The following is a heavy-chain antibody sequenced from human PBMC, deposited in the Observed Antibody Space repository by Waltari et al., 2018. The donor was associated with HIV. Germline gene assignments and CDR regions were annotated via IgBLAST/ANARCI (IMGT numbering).Heavy chain of an antibody. CDR1: GFSFNNYG. D-gene: IGHD2-2*01. J-gene: IGHJ4*02. CDR2: IWSEGTNK. V-gene: IGHV3-33*01. CDR3: ARDDYVTSSIDY. Sequence: QVQLVESGGGVVQPGRSLRLSCAASGFSFNNYGMHWVRQAPGKGLEWVAVIWSEGTNKFYAGSVKGRFSISRDNSKNTLDLQMNSLRADDTALYYCARDDYVTSSIDYWGQGTLVTVSS.